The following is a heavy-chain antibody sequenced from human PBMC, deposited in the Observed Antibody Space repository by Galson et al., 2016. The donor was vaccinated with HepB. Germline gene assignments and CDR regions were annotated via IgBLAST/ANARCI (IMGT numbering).Heavy chain of an antibody. CDR2: ISDGGTA. D-gene: IGHD5-18*01. Sequence: SLRLSCAASGFTFKYHAMSWVRQAPGSGLEWVAVISDGGTAHYADSVKGRFTISRDNSKNTVYLQMDSLRDEDTAVFYCARDGGRGYTYGYFDYWGRGTLVTVSS. CDR1: GFTFKYHA. J-gene: IGHJ4*02. CDR3: ARDGGRGYTYGYFDY. V-gene: IGHV3-23*01.